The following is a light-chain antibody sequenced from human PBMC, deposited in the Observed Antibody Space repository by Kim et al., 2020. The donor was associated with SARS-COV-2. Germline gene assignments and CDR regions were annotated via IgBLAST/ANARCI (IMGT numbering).Light chain of an antibody. CDR2: EVS. Sequence: GQSLTISCPGTSSDVGGYNYVSWYQQHPGKAPKLMIYEVSKRPSGVPDRFSGSKSGNTASLTVSGLQAEDEADYYCSSYAGSNNYVFGTGTKVTVL. CDR1: SSDVGGYNY. V-gene: IGLV2-8*01. J-gene: IGLJ1*01. CDR3: SSYAGSNNYV.